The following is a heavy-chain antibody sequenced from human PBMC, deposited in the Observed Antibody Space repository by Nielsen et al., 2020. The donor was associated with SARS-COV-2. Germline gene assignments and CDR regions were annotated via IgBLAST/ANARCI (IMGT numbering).Heavy chain of an antibody. V-gene: IGHV1-2*06. D-gene: IGHD3-10*01. J-gene: IGHJ6*02. CDR2: INPNSGGT. CDR1: GYTFTGYY. Sequence: ASVKVSCKASGYTFTGYYMHWVRQAPGQGLEWMGRINPNSGGTNYAQKFQGRVTMTRDTSISTAYMELSRLRSDDTAVYYCAREYGSGTSGMDVWGQRTTVTVSS. CDR3: AREYGSGTSGMDV.